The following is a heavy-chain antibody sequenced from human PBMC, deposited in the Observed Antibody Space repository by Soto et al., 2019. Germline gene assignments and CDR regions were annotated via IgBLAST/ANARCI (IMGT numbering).Heavy chain of an antibody. D-gene: IGHD3-3*01. CDR2: IYPGDSDT. Sequence: HGESLKISCKGSGYSFTSYWIGWVRQMPGKGLEWMGIIYPGDSDTRYSPSFQGQVTISADKSISTAYLQWSSLKASDTAMYYCARPLFGGRSVNWYFDLWGRATLVTVSS. CDR3: ARPLFGGRSVNWYFDL. CDR1: GYSFTSYW. J-gene: IGHJ2*01. V-gene: IGHV5-51*01.